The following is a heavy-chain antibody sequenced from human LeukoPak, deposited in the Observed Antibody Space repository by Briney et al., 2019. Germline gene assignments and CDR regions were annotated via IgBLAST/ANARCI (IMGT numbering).Heavy chain of an antibody. Sequence: SVTVFCKASGGTFSSYAIRWVPHAPGQGLEWMGGIIPIFGTANYAQKFQGRVTITADESTSTAYMELSSLRSEDTAVYYCARRGYSGYEYDYWGQGTLVIVSS. J-gene: IGHJ4*02. CDR2: IIPIFGTA. CDR3: ARRGYSGYEYDY. CDR1: GGTFSSYA. D-gene: IGHD5-12*01. V-gene: IGHV1-69*01.